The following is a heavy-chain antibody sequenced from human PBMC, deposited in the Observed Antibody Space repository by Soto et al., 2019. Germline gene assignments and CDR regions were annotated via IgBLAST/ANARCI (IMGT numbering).Heavy chain of an antibody. Sequence: QVQLVESGGGVVQPGRSLRLSCAASGFTFSSYAMHWVRQAPGKGLEWVAVISYDGSNKYYADSVKGRFTISRDNSKNTLYLQMNSLRAEDTAVYYCARAYSLAYYYGMDVWGQGTTVTVSS. CDR3: ARAYSLAYYYGMDV. CDR2: ISYDGSNK. D-gene: IGHD2-15*01. V-gene: IGHV3-30-3*01. J-gene: IGHJ6*02. CDR1: GFTFSSYA.